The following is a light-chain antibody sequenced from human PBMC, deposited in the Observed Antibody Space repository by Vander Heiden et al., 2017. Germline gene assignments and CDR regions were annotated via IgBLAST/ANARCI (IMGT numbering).Light chain of an antibody. CDR2: DVS. V-gene: IGLV2-11*01. CDR3: CSYAGSDTLG. Sequence: QSALTQPRSVSGSPGQSVTISCTGPRSDVGGYHYVSCSQQHPVNARKLMVYDVSKRPSGVPDRFSGSKSGTTASLTISGLQAEDEADYYCCSYAGSDTLGFGGGTKLTVL. CDR1: RSDVGGYHY. J-gene: IGLJ2*01.